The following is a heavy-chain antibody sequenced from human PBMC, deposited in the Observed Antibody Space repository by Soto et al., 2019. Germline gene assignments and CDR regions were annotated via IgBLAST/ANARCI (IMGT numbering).Heavy chain of an antibody. Sequence: GSVEVSCRGSGFRLSRYCINWVGPAPGEGLEWMGWSSAYNGNTNYAQKLQGRVTMTTDTSTSTAYMELRSLRSDDTAVYYCARVGSGWLRFGAFDIWGQGTMVTVSS. CDR3: ARVGSGWLRFGAFDI. CDR1: GFRLSRYC. V-gene: IGHV1-18*01. D-gene: IGHD6-19*01. J-gene: IGHJ3*02. CDR2: SSAYNGNT.